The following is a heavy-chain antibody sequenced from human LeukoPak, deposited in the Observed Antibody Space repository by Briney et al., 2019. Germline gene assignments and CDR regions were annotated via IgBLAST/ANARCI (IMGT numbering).Heavy chain of an antibody. CDR3: GRGMVAAAY. V-gene: IGHV3-48*03. CDR2: ISNSGITI. CDR1: GFTFSSYE. D-gene: IGHD2-15*01. J-gene: IGHJ4*02. Sequence: GGSLRLSCAASGFTFSSYEMSWVRQAPGKGLEWVSYISNSGITIYYADSVKGRFTISRDNAKNSLYLQMNSLRVEDTAVYYCGRGMVAAAYWGQGTLVTVSS.